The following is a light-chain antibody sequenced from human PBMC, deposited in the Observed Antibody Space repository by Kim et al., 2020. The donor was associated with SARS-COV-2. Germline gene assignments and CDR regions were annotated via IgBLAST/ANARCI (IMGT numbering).Light chain of an antibody. V-gene: IGKV4-1*01. Sequence: ATINCKSSQSVLYSSNNQNYLAWYQQKPGQAPRLLIQDASTRATGIPARFSGSGSGTDFTLTISSLQSEDFAVYYCQHYSKWPFTFGPGTKVDIK. J-gene: IGKJ3*01. CDR3: QHYSKWPFT. CDR2: DAS. CDR1: QSVLYSSNNQNY.